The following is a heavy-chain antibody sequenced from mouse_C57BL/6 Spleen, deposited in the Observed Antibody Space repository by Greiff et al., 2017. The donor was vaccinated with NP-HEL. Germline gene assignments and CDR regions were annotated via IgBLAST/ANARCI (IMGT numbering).Heavy chain of an antibody. V-gene: IGHV1-75*01. Sequence: QVQLKESGPELVKPGASVKISCKASGYTFTDYYINWVKQRPGQGLAWIGWIFPGSGSTYYNEKFKGKATLTVDKSSSTAYMLLSSLTSEDSAVYFCARSRRAYDPYYAMDYWGQGTSVTVSS. CDR1: GYTFTDYY. J-gene: IGHJ4*01. CDR3: ARSRRAYDPYYAMDY. CDR2: IFPGSGST. D-gene: IGHD2-3*01.